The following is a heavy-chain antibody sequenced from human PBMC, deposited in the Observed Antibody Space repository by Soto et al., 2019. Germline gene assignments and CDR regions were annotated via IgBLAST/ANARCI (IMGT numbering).Heavy chain of an antibody. CDR1: GGTFSSYA. Sequence: QVQLVQSGAEVKKPGSTVKVSCKASGGTFSSYAISWVRQAPGQGLEWMGGIIPIVGTANYAQKFQGRVTITADESTSTAYMELSSLRSEDTVVYYYATTLYYYYGIDVWGQGTTVTVSS. V-gene: IGHV1-69*01. CDR2: IIPIVGTA. CDR3: ATTLYYYYGIDV. J-gene: IGHJ6*02.